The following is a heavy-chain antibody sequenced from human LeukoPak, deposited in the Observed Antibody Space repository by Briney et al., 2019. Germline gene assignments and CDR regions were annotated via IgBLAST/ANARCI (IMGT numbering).Heavy chain of an antibody. D-gene: IGHD3-22*01. V-gene: IGHV3-21*01. CDR1: GFTFSSYS. CDR3: ARKTDSGGQGDY. CDR2: ISSSSSYI. Sequence: GGSLRLSCAASGFTFSSYSMNWVRQAPGKGLEWVSSISSSSSYIYYADSVKGRFTISRDNSKNTLYLQMNSLRAEDTAVYYCARKTDSGGQGDYWGPGTLVTVSS. J-gene: IGHJ4*02.